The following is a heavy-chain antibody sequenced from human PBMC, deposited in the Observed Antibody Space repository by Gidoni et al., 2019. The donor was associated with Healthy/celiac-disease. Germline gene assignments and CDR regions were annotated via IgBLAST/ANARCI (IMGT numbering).Heavy chain of an antibody. J-gene: IGHJ3*02. CDR3: TTDFTIAAAGFYDAFDI. Sequence: EVQLVESGGGLVKPGGSLRLSCAASGFTFGNAWMSWVRQAPGKGLEWVGRIKSKTDGGTTDYAAPVKGRFTISRDDSKNTLYLQMNSLKTEDTAVYYCTTDFTIAAAGFYDAFDIWGQGTMVTVSS. V-gene: IGHV3-15*01. D-gene: IGHD6-13*01. CDR1: GFTFGNAW. CDR2: IKSKTDGGTT.